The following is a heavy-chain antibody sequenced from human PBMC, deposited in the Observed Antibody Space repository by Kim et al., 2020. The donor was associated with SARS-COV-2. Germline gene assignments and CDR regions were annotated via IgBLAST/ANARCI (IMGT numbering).Heavy chain of an antibody. D-gene: IGHD4-17*01. Sequence: IYSAESVQGRFTISRDNAKNSRYLQMNSLRDEDTTVYYCAGGTTVVSFDYWGQGTLVTVSS. CDR2: I. J-gene: IGHJ4*02. V-gene: IGHV3-48*02. CDR3: AGGTTVVSFDY.